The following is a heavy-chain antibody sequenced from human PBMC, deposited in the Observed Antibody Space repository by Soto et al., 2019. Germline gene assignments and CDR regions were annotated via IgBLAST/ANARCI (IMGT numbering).Heavy chain of an antibody. CDR2: TYYRSRWYS. V-gene: IGHV6-1*01. Sequence: SQTLSLSCVISGDSVSSSSVAWNWVRQSPSRGLEWLGRTYYRSRWYSDFAVSVRGRIVINADTSKNQFSLQLNSVTPEDTAVYFCARSEEDSDYYYYGLDVWGQGTTVTVSS. CDR1: GDSVSSSSVA. CDR3: ARSEEDSDYYYYGLDV. D-gene: IGHD2-15*01. J-gene: IGHJ6*02.